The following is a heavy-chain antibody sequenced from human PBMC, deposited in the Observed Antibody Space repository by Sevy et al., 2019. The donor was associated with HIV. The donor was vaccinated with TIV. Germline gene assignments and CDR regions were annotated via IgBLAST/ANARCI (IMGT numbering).Heavy chain of an antibody. Sequence: GGSLRLSCAASGFTFSSYDMHCVRQAPGKGLEWVAVISYDGSNKDYADSVKGRFTIFRDNSKSTLYLQMNSLRSEDTAVYYCAKRERVGGTTFMDVWGQGTPVTVSS. D-gene: IGHD1-1*01. CDR1: GFTFSSYD. CDR3: AKRERVGGTTFMDV. CDR2: ISYDGSNK. V-gene: IGHV3-30*18. J-gene: IGHJ6*02.